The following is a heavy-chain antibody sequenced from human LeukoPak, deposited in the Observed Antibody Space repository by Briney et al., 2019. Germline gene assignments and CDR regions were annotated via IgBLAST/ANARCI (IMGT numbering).Heavy chain of an antibody. CDR3: ARDSGVTVNYYDSSGYDDY. CDR1: GFTFSDYY. V-gene: IGHV3-11*04. J-gene: IGHJ4*02. D-gene: IGHD3-22*01. Sequence: GGSLRLSCAASGFTFSDYYMSWIRQAPGKGLEWVSYISSSGSTIYYADSVKGRFTISRDNAKNSLYLQMNSLRAEDTAVYYCARDSGVTVNYYDSSGYDDYWGQGTLVTVSS. CDR2: ISSSGSTI.